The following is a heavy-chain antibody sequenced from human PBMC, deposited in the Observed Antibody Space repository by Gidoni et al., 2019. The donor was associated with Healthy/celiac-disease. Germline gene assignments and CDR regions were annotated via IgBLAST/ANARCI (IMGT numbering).Heavy chain of an antibody. CDR1: GYTITTYA. CDR2: INTGNGNK. J-gene: IGHJ5*02. Sequence: QVHLVQSGAEVKKPGASVKVSCKASGYTITTYAMHWVRQAPGQRLEWMGWINTGNGNKKYSQKFQSRVILTRDTPANTAYMELSSLRSEAKAVYYCARGGGGSSWYSSPGWFDPWGQGTLVSVSS. V-gene: IGHV1-3*04. CDR3: ARGGGGSSWYSSPGWFDP. D-gene: IGHD6-13*01.